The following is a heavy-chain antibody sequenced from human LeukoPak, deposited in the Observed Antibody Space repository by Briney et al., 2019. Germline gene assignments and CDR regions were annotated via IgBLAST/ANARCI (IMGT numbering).Heavy chain of an antibody. CDR3: ATIQVSLYYMDV. CDR2: IKQDGSEK. CDR1: GFTFSSYA. J-gene: IGHJ6*03. V-gene: IGHV3-7*01. D-gene: IGHD5-18*01. Sequence: GGSLRLSCAASGFTFSSYAMSWVRQAPGKGLEWVANIKQDGSEKYYVDSVKGRFTISRDNAKNSLYLQMNSLRAEDTAVYYCATIQVSLYYMDVWGKGTTVTVSS.